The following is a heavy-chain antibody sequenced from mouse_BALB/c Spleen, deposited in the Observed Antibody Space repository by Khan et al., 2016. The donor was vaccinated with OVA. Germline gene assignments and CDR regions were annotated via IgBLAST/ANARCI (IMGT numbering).Heavy chain of an antibody. CDR3: ARGNYYGYCVDY. V-gene: IGHV3-2*02. D-gene: IGHD1-2*01. CDR2: ISYSGVT. CDR1: GYSITSGYA. Sequence: EVQLVETGPGLVKPSQSLSLTCTVTGYSITSGYAWNWIRQFPGNKLEWMGYISYSGVTSYTPSLKSRISITRDTSKNQFFLQLNSVTTEDTASYYGARGNYYGYCVDYWGQGTTLTVAS. J-gene: IGHJ2*01.